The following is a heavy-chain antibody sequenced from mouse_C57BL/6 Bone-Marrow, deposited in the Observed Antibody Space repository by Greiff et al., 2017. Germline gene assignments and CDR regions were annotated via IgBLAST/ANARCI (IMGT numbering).Heavy chain of an antibody. CDR2: IDPNSGGT. CDR1: GYTFTSYW. Sequence: QVQLQQPGAELVKPGASVKLSCKASGYTFTSYWMHWVKQRPGRGLEWIGRIDPNSGGTKYNEKFKSKATLTVDKPSSTAYMQLSSLTSEDSAIYYCARYYYGSSHYWYFEVWGTGTTVTVSS. D-gene: IGHD1-1*01. V-gene: IGHV1-72*01. CDR3: ARYYYGSSHYWYFEV. J-gene: IGHJ1*03.